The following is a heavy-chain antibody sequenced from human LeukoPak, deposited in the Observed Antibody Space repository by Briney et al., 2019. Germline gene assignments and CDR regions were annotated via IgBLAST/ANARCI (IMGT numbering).Heavy chain of an antibody. CDR3: ARTNFWSGYNLDY. CDR2: ISISTSAI. V-gene: IGHV3-48*01. J-gene: IGHJ4*02. CDR1: GFTFSNYN. D-gene: IGHD3-3*01. Sequence: GGSLRLSCAASGFTFSNYNMNWVRQAPGKGLEWVSYISISTSAIYYADSVKGRFTISRDNANNSLYLQMNSLRAEDTAVYYCARTNFWSGYNLDYWGQGTLVTVSS.